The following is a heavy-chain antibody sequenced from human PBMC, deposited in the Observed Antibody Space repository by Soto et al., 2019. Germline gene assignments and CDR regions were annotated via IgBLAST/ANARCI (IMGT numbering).Heavy chain of an antibody. J-gene: IGHJ6*02. V-gene: IGHV6-1*01. CDR2: TYYRSKWYI. CDR3: VRSRVFVAVAGMATYYYYYGMDV. Sequence: SQTLSLTCAISGDSVASDSAACIWIRQSPSGGLEWLGRTYYRSKWYIDYAVSVDGRITINPDTSKNYFSLQLNSVTPEDTAVYYCVRSRVFVAVAGMATYYYYYGMDVWGRGTAVTVSS. CDR1: GDSVASDSAA. D-gene: IGHD6-19*01.